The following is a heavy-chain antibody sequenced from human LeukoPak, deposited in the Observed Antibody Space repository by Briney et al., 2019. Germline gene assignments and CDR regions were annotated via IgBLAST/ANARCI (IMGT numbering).Heavy chain of an antibody. V-gene: IGHV3-30*18. Sequence: PGGSLRLSCAASGFTFSSYGMHWVRQAPGKGLEWVAVISYDGSNKYYADSVKGRFTISRDNSKNTLYLQMNSLRAEDTAVYYCAKDSARWHIVVVTAAPFDYWGQGTLVTVSS. J-gene: IGHJ4*02. CDR1: GFTFSSYG. D-gene: IGHD2-21*02. CDR2: ISYDGSNK. CDR3: AKDSARWHIVVVTAAPFDY.